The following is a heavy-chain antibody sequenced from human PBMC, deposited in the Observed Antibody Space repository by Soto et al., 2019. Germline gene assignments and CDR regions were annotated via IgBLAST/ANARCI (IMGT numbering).Heavy chain of an antibody. J-gene: IGHJ4*02. V-gene: IGHV3-72*01. Sequence: EVQLVESGGGLVQPGGSLRLSCAASGFSLSDHFIDWVRQAPGKGLDWVGRTKNKAYSYTTEYAASVKGRFTISRDDSENSVYLQMNSLKSEDTAVDYCASIRGVMGYWGQGTLVIVSS. D-gene: IGHD3-10*01. CDR3: ASIRGVMGY. CDR1: GFSLSDHF. CDR2: TKNKAYSYTT.